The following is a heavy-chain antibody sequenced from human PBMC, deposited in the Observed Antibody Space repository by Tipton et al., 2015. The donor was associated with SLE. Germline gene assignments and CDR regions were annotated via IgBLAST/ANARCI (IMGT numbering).Heavy chain of an antibody. CDR1: GFTFSTYE. CDR3: ARESEPNSPSSREQLEIVDY. CDR2: ISSTGDFV. J-gene: IGHJ4*02. D-gene: IGHD6-13*01. V-gene: IGHV3-48*03. Sequence: SLRLSCEASGFTFSTYEMNWVRQAPGKGLEWVSYISSTGDFVYYVDSVKGRFTISRDNVKNSLSLQMNSLRAEDTAVYYCARESEPNSPSSREQLEIVDYWGQGTLVTVSS.